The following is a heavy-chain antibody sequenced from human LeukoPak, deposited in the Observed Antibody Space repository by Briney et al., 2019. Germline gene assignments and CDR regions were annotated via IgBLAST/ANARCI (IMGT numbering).Heavy chain of an antibody. CDR2: IYYSGST. J-gene: IGHJ3*02. V-gene: IGHV4-30-4*08. D-gene: IGHD3-10*01. CDR1: GVSISSGDYY. CDR3: AHYNYADAFDI. Sequence: SETLSLTCTVSGVSISSGDYYWSWIRQPPGKGLEWIGYIYYSGSTYYNPSLKSRVTISVDTSKNQFSLKLSSVTAADTAVYYCAHYNYADAFDIWGQGTMVTVSS.